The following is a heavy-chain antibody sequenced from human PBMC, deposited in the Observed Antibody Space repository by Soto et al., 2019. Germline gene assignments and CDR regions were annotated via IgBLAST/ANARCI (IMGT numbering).Heavy chain of an antibody. J-gene: IGHJ4*02. CDR1: GFTFSAYA. D-gene: IGHD2-15*01. CDR2: ISSRSDTL. Sequence: PGGSLRLSCEGSGFTFSAYAMNWVRQAPGKGLEWVSYISSRSDTLYYADSVKGRFSISRDNSKNTLFLQMDSLRAEDTAVYYCARGQLPAATTYFDFWGQGTLVTVSS. V-gene: IGHV3-48*01. CDR3: ARGQLPAATTYFDF.